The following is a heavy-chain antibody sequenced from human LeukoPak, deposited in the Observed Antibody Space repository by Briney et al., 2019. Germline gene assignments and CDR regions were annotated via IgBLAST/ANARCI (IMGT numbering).Heavy chain of an antibody. CDR2: ISYDGSNK. Sequence: GGSLRLSCAASGFTFSSYSMNWVRQAPGKGLEWVAVISYDGSNKYYADSVKGRFTISRDNSKNTLYLQMNSLRAEDTAVYYCARDGVPYYYDSSGYYDYWGQGTLVTVSS. CDR1: GFTFSSYS. CDR3: ARDGVPYYYDSSGYYDY. V-gene: IGHV3-30*03. D-gene: IGHD3-22*01. J-gene: IGHJ4*02.